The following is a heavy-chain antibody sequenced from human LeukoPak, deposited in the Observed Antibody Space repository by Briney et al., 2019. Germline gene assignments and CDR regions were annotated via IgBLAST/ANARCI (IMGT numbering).Heavy chain of an antibody. CDR1: GFTFRNHA. J-gene: IGHJ4*02. CDR3: ARGRSGSYWLIDY. CDR2: ISDDGSSK. D-gene: IGHD1-26*01. Sequence: GRSLRLSCAASGFTFRNHAIHWVRQAPGKGLEWVAVISDDGSSKYYADSVKGRFIISRDNSKNTLYLQMNSLRAEETAVYFCARGRSGSYWLIDYWGQGTLVIVSS. V-gene: IGHV3-30-3*01.